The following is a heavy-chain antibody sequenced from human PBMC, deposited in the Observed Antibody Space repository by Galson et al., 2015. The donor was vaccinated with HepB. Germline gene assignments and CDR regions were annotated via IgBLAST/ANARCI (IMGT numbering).Heavy chain of an antibody. CDR1: GYTFTNYA. Sequence: SVKVSCKASGYTFTNYAMNWVRQAPGQGLEWMGWINTNTGNPTYAQGFTGWFVFSLDTSVTTAYLQISSLKAEDTAVYYCARDLDWFDPWGQGTLVTVSS. CDR3: ARDLDWFDP. J-gene: IGHJ5*02. CDR2: INTNTGNP. V-gene: IGHV7-4-1*02.